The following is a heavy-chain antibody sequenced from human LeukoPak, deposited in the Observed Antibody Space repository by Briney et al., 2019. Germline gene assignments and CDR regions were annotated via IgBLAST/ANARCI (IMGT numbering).Heavy chain of an antibody. CDR1: GFIFSNYG. V-gene: IGHV3-23*01. D-gene: IGHD1-26*01. J-gene: IGHJ3*02. CDR3: AKGRQLRPSDAFDI. CDR2: INYSGTDT. Sequence: SGGTLRLSCAASGFIFSNYGMTWVRQAPGKGLEWVSIINYSGTDTYYADSVKGRFTISRDNSKNTLYLQMNSLRGEDTAVYYCAKGRQLRPSDAFDIWGQGTMVTVSS.